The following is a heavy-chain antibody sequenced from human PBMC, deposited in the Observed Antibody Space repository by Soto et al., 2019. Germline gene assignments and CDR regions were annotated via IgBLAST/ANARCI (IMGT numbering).Heavy chain of an antibody. CDR2: IYYSGST. CDR1: GGSISSYY. Sequence: SETLSLTCTVSGGSISSYYWSWIRQPPGKGLEWIGYIYYSGSTNYNPSLKSRVTISVDTSKNQFSLKLSSVTAADTAVYYCARVYSSSSRNWFDPWGQGTLVTVSS. V-gene: IGHV4-59*01. CDR3: ARVYSSSSRNWFDP. D-gene: IGHD6-13*01. J-gene: IGHJ5*02.